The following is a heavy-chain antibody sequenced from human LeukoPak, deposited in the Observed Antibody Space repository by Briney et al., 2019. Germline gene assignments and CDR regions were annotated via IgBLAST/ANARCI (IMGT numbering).Heavy chain of an antibody. J-gene: IGHJ4*02. CDR3: ASLPWLVRWIYY. V-gene: IGHV3-21*01. CDR1: GFTFRSLA. CDR2: ISSNSSYI. D-gene: IGHD6-19*01. Sequence: PGGSLRLSCVASGFTFRSLAMNWVRQAPGKGLEWVSSISSNSSYIQYADSVKGRFTIPRDNARNSLYLQMNNLRAEDTAVYYCASLPWLVRWIYYWGQGTLVTVSS.